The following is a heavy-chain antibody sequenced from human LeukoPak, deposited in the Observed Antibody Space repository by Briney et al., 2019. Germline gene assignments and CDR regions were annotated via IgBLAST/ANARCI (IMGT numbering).Heavy chain of an antibody. D-gene: IGHD5-12*01. CDR3: ARVATALSFDY. CDR1: GFTFSSYS. J-gene: IGHJ4*02. CDR2: ISYDGSNK. Sequence: PGGSLRLSCAASGFTFSSYSMNWVRQAPGKGLEWVAVISYDGSNKYYADSVKGRFTISRDNSKNTLYLQMNSLRAEDTAVYYCARVATALSFDYWGQGTLVTVSS. V-gene: IGHV3-30*03.